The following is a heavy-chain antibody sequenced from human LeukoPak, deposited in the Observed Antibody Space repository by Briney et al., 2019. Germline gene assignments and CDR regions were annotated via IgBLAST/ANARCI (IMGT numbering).Heavy chain of an antibody. D-gene: IGHD2-15*01. Sequence: ASVKVSCKASGYTFTTYVMHWVRQAPGQRLEWMGWINAGNGNTKYSQEFQGRVTITRDTSASTAYMELSSLRSDDTAVYYCARVGGGYCSGGSCYSDYYYYYYMDVWGKGTTVTISS. V-gene: IGHV1-3*01. J-gene: IGHJ6*03. CDR1: GYTFTTYV. CDR3: ARVGGGYCSGGSCYSDYYYYYYMDV. CDR2: INAGNGNT.